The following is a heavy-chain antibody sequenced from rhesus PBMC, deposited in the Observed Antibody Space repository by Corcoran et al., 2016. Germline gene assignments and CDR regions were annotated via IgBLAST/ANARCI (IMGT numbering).Heavy chain of an antibody. Sequence: QVQLQESGPGLVKPSETLSLTCGVSGGSISSTNWWSWIRQPPGKGLEWIGKIGGRSVRTYYNHYIKRRVTMSKDTSKNQFSLKLSSVPAADTAVYYCAIISYAGDFEFWGQGALVTVSS. CDR3: AIISYAGDFEF. CDR2: IGGRSVRT. D-gene: IGHD2-39*01. CDR1: GGSISSTNW. J-gene: IGHJ1*01. V-gene: IGHV4-65*02.